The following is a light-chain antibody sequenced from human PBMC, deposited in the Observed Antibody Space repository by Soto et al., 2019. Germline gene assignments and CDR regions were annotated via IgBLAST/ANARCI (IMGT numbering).Light chain of an antibody. CDR1: QSISSW. J-gene: IGKJ5*01. V-gene: IGKV1-5*01. CDR3: QKYNSAPPLT. CDR2: DAS. Sequence: DIQMTQSPSTLSASVGDRVTITCRASQSISSWLAWYQQKPGKAPKVLIYDASSLESGVPSRFSGSGSGTEFTLTISSLQSEDFATYYCQKYNSAPPLTFGQGTRLEIK.